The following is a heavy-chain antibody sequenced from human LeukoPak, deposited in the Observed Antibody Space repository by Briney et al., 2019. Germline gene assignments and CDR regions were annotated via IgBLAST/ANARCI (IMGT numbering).Heavy chain of an antibody. CDR1: GFTFSSYA. Sequence: PGRSLRLSCAASGFTFSSYAMHWVRQAPGKGLEWVAVISYDGSNKYYADSVKGRFTISRDNSKNTLYLQMNSLRAEDTAVYYCARGRLVVPAAILDYWGQGTLVTVSS. CDR3: ARGRLVVPAAILDY. J-gene: IGHJ4*02. D-gene: IGHD2-2*02. CDR2: ISYDGSNK. V-gene: IGHV3-30*04.